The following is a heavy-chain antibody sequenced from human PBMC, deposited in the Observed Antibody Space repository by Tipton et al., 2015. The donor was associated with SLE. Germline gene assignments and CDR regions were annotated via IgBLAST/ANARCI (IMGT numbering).Heavy chain of an antibody. J-gene: IGHJ2*01. CDR2: IYYSGST. CDR1: GGSVSSGSYY. Sequence: TLSLTCTVSGGSVSSGSYYWSWIRQPPGKGLEWIGYIYYSGSTNYNPSLKSRVTIPVDTSKNQFSLKLSSVTAADTAVYYCARPGMGGWYFDLWGRGTLVTVSS. D-gene: IGHD1-26*01. V-gene: IGHV4-61*01. CDR3: ARPGMGGWYFDL.